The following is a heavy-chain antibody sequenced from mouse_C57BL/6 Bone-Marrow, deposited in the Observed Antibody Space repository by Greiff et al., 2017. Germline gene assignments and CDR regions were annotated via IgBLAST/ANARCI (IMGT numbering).Heavy chain of an antibody. CDR2: IHPNSGST. CDR1: GYTFTSYW. CDR3: ARRGIYYGIRGFAY. D-gene: IGHD2-1*01. Sequence: QVQLKQPGAELVKPGASVKLSCKASGYTFTSYWMHWVKQRPGQGLEWIGMIHPNSGSTNYNEKFKSKATLTVDNSSSTAYMQLSSLTSEDSAVYYCARRGIYYGIRGFAYWGQGTLVTVSA. V-gene: IGHV1-64*01. J-gene: IGHJ3*01.